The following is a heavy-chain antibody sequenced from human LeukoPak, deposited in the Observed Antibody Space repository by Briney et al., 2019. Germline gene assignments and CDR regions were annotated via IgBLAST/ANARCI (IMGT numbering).Heavy chain of an antibody. Sequence: SQTLSLTCTVSGGSISSGDYYWSWIRQPPGKGLEWIGYIYYSGSTYYNPSLKSRVTISVDTSKNQFSLKLSSVTAADTAVYYCARGTTMIVVVISHDAFDIWGQRTMVTVSS. CDR3: ARGTTMIVVVISHDAFDI. CDR2: IYYSGST. D-gene: IGHD3-22*01. J-gene: IGHJ3*02. CDR1: GGSISSGDYY. V-gene: IGHV4-30-4*01.